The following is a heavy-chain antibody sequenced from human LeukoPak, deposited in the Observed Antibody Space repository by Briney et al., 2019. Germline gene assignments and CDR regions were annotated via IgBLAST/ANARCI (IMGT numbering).Heavy chain of an antibody. CDR2: ISYTGNTK. Sequence: GGSLRLSCAASGFTFNNYGMQWVRQAPGKGLEWVAVISYTGNTKYYVDSVKGRFTISRDNSKNTLYLQMNSLRAEDTAVYYCVKESDEYSSSSSDYWGQGTLSPSPQ. D-gene: IGHD6-6*01. V-gene: IGHV3-30*18. CDR3: VKESDEYSSSSSDY. J-gene: IGHJ4*02. CDR1: GFTFNNYG.